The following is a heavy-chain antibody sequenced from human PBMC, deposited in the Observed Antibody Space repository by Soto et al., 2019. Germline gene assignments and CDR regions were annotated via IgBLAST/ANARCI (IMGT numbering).Heavy chain of an antibody. CDR2: IYYSGST. J-gene: IGHJ4*02. Sequence: LSLTCTVSGGSISSSSYYWGWIRQPPGKGLEWIGSIYYSGSTYYNPSLKSRVTISVDTSKNQFSLKLSSVTAADTAVYYCARHPYSGSYTFFDYWGQGTLVTVSS. D-gene: IGHD1-26*01. CDR3: ARHPYSGSYTFFDY. V-gene: IGHV4-39*01. CDR1: GGSISSSSYY.